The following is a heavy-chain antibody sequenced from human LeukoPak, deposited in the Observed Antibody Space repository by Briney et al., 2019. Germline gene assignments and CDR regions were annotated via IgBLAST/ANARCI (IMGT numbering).Heavy chain of an antibody. CDR3: ARETGEGLYFDY. D-gene: IGHD7-27*01. J-gene: IGHJ4*02. CDR1: GGSISGYY. V-gene: IGHV4-59*01. Sequence: SETLSLTCTVSGGSISGYYWSWIRQPPGKGLEWIGYIYYSGSTNYNPSLKSRVTISVDTSKNQFSLKLSSVTAADTAVYYCARETGEGLYFDYWGQGTLVTVSS. CDR2: IYYSGST.